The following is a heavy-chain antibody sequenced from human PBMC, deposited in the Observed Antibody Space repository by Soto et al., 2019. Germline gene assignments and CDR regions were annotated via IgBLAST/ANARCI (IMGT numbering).Heavy chain of an antibody. CDR3: AKDRDYPRDYFHY. CDR2: VSPNGQGI. D-gene: IGHD3-10*01. Sequence: GGSLRLSCAASGFTLGRYGMSWVRQAPGKGLEWVSAVSPNGQGIYYADSVRGRFTISRDSSKNTVFLHMDSLRAEDTAVYYCAKDRDYPRDYFHYWGQGTLVTVSS. CDR1: GFTLGRYG. J-gene: IGHJ4*02. V-gene: IGHV3-23*01.